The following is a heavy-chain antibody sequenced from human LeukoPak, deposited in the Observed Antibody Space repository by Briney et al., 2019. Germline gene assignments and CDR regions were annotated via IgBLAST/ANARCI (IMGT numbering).Heavy chain of an antibody. CDR3: ASHRPDSSGWFF. V-gene: IGHV4-4*07. CDR1: GGSFSSYY. Sequence: SETLSLTCTVSGGSFSSYYWSWIRQPAGQGLEWIGRIYTSSSTNYNPSLKSRVTMSVDTSKNQFSLKLSSVTAADTAVYYCASHRPDSSGWFFWGQGTLVTVSS. J-gene: IGHJ4*02. CDR2: IYTSSST. D-gene: IGHD6-19*01.